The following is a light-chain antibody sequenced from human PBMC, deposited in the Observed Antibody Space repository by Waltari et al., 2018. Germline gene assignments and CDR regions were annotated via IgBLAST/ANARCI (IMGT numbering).Light chain of an antibody. V-gene: IGLV1-51*01. CDR2: DND. Sequence: QSVLTQPPSMSAAPGQRVTISCSGSSSNIGSGYVSWYQQFPGTAPKLPIYDNDNRAAAILDRFAASKSGTSATLGITGLRTGDEAYYYCGTWDTLSAGGVFGGGTKLAVL. J-gene: IGLJ3*02. CDR1: SSNIGSGY. CDR3: GTWDTLSAGGV.